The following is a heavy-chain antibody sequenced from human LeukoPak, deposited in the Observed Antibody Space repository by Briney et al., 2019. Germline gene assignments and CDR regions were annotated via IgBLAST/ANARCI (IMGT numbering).Heavy chain of an antibody. CDR2: ISAYNGNT. V-gene: IGHV1-18*01. J-gene: IGHJ4*02. D-gene: IGHD2-8*01. CDR1: DYTFINYC. Sequence: ASVKVSCKASDYTFINYCISWVRQAPGQGLEWMGWISAYNGNTYYAQKLQGRVTVTTDTSTSTAYMDLRSLRSDDTAVYYCARTNLDCKNGVCYDYWGQGTPVTVSS. CDR3: ARTNLDCKNGVCYDY.